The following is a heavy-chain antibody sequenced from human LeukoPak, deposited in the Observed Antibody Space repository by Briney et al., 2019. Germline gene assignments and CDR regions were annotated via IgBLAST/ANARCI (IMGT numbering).Heavy chain of an antibody. D-gene: IGHD3-22*01. V-gene: IGHV3-48*01. CDR1: GFTFSSYS. CDR2: ISSSSSTI. J-gene: IGHJ3*02. CDR3: ARVADYYDSTGGAFDI. Sequence: GGSLRLSCAASGFTFSSYSMNWVRQAPAKGVEWVSYISSSSSTIYYADSVKGRFTISRDNAKNSLYLQMNSLRAEDTAVYYCARVADYYDSTGGAFDIWGQGTMVTVSS.